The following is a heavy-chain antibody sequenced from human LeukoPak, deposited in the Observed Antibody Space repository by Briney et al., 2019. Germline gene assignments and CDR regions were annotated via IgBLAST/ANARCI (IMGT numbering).Heavy chain of an antibody. CDR1: GFTFSSYC. Sequence: GGSLRLSCAASGFTFSSYCMSWVRQAPGKGLEWVADIKHDGSNKYYADSVKGRFTISRDNSKNSLYLQMNSLRAEDTAVYYCAKERGSYSSGWYLDYWGQGTLVTVSS. CDR2: IKHDGSNK. CDR3: AKERGSYSSGWYLDY. D-gene: IGHD6-19*01. V-gene: IGHV3-7*01. J-gene: IGHJ4*02.